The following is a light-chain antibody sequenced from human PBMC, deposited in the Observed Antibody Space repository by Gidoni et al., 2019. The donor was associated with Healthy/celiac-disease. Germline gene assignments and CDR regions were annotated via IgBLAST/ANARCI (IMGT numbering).Light chain of an antibody. Sequence: QSALTQPASVSGSPGQSITTSCTGTSSDVGGYNYVSWYQQHPGKAPKLMIYAVSNRPSGVSNRFSGSKSGNTASLTISGLQAEDEADYYCSSYTSSSSVVFGGGTKLTVL. J-gene: IGLJ2*01. CDR3: SSYTSSSSVV. CDR1: SSDVGGYNY. CDR2: AVS. V-gene: IGLV2-14*01.